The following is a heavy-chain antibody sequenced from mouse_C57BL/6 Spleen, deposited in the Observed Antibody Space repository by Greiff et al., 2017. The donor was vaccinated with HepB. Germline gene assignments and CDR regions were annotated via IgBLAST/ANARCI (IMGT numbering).Heavy chain of an antibody. CDR1: GYAFSSYW. CDR2: IYPGDGDT. V-gene: IGHV1-80*01. D-gene: IGHD1-1*01. Sequence: VQLQQSGAELVKPGASVKISCKASGYAFSSYWMNWVKQRPGKGLEWIGQIYPGDGDTNYNGKFKGKATLTADKSSSTAYMQLGSLTSEDSAIYLCEEEEYYGSSTAWFAYWGQGTLVTVSA. J-gene: IGHJ3*01. CDR3: EEEEYYGSSTAWFAY.